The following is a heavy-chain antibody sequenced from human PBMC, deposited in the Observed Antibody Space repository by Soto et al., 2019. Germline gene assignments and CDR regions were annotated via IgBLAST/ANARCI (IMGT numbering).Heavy chain of an antibody. V-gene: IGHV1-2*02. CDR3: ARGNSGDDDEFDY. Sequence: QVHLVQSGADVKKPGASVKVSCKASGYTFTGYYIHWVRQAPGQGLEWMGWVNPNSGGTGYAQRFQGRVTMTRDTSINSVYMELSRLRSDDTATYFCARGNSGDDDEFDYWGQGTLVTVSS. CDR2: VNPNSGGT. CDR1: GYTFTGYY. J-gene: IGHJ4*02. D-gene: IGHD5-12*01.